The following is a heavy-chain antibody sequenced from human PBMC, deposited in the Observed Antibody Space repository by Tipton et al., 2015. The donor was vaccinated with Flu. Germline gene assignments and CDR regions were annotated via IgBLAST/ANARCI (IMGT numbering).Heavy chain of an antibody. CDR1: GGSISSSSYY. CDR3: ARIDGYNLGAFDI. D-gene: IGHD5-24*01. Sequence: TLSLTCTVSGGSISSSSYYWGWIRQPPGKGLEWIGYIYYSGSTNYNPSLKSRVAISVDTSKNQFSLKLSSVTAADTAVYYCARIDGYNLGAFDIWGQGTMVTVSS. CDR2: IYYSGST. V-gene: IGHV4-61*05. J-gene: IGHJ3*02.